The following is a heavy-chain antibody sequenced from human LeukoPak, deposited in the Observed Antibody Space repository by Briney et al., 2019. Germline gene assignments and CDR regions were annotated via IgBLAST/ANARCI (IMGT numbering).Heavy chain of an antibody. J-gene: IGHJ4*02. CDR1: GGSISIYY. CDR2: IYNSGST. Sequence: PSETLSLTCTVSGGSISIYYWSWLRQPPGKGLEWIGYIYNSGSTNYNPSFKSRVTISEDTPKNQFSLKLSSVTAADTAVYYCVRDRELNYWGQGSLVTVST. V-gene: IGHV4-59*01. D-gene: IGHD3-10*01. CDR3: VRDRELNY.